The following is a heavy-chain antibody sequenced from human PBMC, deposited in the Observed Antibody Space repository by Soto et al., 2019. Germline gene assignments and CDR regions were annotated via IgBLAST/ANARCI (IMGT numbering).Heavy chain of an antibody. CDR1: RFTFSYYA. D-gene: IGHD2-2*01. CDR3: TGGIRSTSSDPLAFDI. J-gene: IGHJ3*02. V-gene: IGHV3-33*01. Sequence: QVQLVESGGGVVQPGRSLRLSCAASRFTFSYYAMHWVRQAPGKGLEWVAIIWSDGSYEYYGDSVKGRFTISRDNSRDTLYLQMKSLRAEDTAVYYCTGGIRSTSSDPLAFDIWGQGTMVTVSS. CDR2: IWSDGSYE.